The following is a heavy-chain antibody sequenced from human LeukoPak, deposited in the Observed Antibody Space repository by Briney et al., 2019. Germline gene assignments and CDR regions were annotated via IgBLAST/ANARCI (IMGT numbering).Heavy chain of an antibody. CDR3: AGEDNSSGYRPFDI. D-gene: IGHD3-22*01. CDR1: GYTFTGYY. J-gene: IGHJ3*02. CDR2: INPNNGGT. V-gene: IGHV1-2*06. Sequence: GASVNVSCKASGYTFTGYYIHWVRQAPAQGLDWMGRINPNNGGTNYAQKLQGRVTMTRDMSMSTAYMELSRLRSDDTAVYYCAGEDNSSGYRPFDIWGQGTMVTVPS.